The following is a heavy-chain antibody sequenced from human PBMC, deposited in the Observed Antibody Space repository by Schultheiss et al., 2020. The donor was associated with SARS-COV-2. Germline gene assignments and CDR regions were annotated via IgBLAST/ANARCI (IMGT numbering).Heavy chain of an antibody. V-gene: IGHV4-59*12. CDR3: ARGRAAARYHY. D-gene: IGHD6-6*01. Sequence: SETLSLTCTVSGGSISSYYWSWIRQPPGKGLEWIGYIYYSGSTNYNPSLKSRVTISVDTSKNQFSLKLSSVTAADTAVYYCARGRAAARYHYWGQGTLVTVSS. J-gene: IGHJ4*02. CDR2: IYYSGST. CDR1: GGSISSYY.